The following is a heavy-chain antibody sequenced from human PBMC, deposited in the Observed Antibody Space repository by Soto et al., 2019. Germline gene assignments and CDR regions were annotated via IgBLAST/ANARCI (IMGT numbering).Heavy chain of an antibody. CDR3: AKPGRPLGVDP. Sequence: QLQLQESSPGLVKPSETLSLTCTVSGGSISTSAYYWAWIRQPPGKGLEWIGSMHYSGTTNYSPSLRSRITISIDTSKNQFSLTLTSVTAADTAVYYCAKPGRPLGVDPWGQGTLVTVSS. V-gene: IGHV4-39*01. CDR1: GGSISTSAYY. CDR2: MHYSGTT. D-gene: IGHD3-3*01. J-gene: IGHJ5*02.